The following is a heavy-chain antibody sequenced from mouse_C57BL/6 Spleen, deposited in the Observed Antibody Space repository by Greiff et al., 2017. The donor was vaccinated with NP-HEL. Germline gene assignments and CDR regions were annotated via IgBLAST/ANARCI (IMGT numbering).Heavy chain of an antibody. V-gene: IGHV1-53*01. CDR1: GYTFTSYW. J-gene: IGHJ2*01. Sequence: VQLQQPGTELVKPGASVKLSCKASGYTFTSYWMHWVKQRPGQGLEWIGNINPSNGGSNYNEKFKRKATLTVDKSSSTAYMQLSILTSESSAVYCCARRVAQAWCYFDYWGQGTTLTVSS. CDR2: INPSNGGS. CDR3: ARRVAQAWCYFDY. D-gene: IGHD3-2*02.